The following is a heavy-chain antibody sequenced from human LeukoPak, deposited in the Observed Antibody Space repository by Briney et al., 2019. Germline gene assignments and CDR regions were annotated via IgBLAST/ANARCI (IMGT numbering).Heavy chain of an antibody. V-gene: IGHV3-48*04. Sequence: GGSLRLSCAASGFTFSSYGMTWVRQAPGKGLEWVSYISSSSSTIYYADSVKGRFTISRDNAKNSLYLQVNSLRAEDTAVYYCARVSPNTVTTLQYFDYWGQGTLVTVSS. J-gene: IGHJ4*02. CDR3: ARVSPNTVTTLQYFDY. CDR2: ISSSSSTI. CDR1: GFTFSSYG. D-gene: IGHD4-17*01.